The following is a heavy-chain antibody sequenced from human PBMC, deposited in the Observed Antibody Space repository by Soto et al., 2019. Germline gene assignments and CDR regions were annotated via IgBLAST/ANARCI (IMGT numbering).Heavy chain of an antibody. V-gene: IGHV4-39*01. Sequence: PSGTLSLTCTVSGGSISSSSYYWGWIRQPPGKGLEWIGSIYYSGYTYYNPSLKSRVTISVDTSKNQFSLKLSSVTAADTAVYYCARHNGPLYVGYYYDMDVWVQGTTVT. J-gene: IGHJ6*02. CDR2: IYYSGYT. CDR3: ARHNGPLYVGYYYDMDV. CDR1: GGSISSSSYY. D-gene: IGHD3-16*01.